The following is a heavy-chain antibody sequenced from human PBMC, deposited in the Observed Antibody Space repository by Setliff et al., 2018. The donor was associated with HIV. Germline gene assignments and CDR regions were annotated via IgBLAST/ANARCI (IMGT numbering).Heavy chain of an antibody. J-gene: IGHJ3*01. CDR1: GFTFRDNW. Sequence: GGSLRLSCAASGFTFRDNWMHWVRQAPGKGLMWVSRINSDGSVTTYADSVKGRFTISRDNAKNTLYLQMNNLRAEDTALYYCVRDTDMITTTDAFDVWGRGTMVTVSS. D-gene: IGHD3-22*01. CDR3: VRDTDMITTTDAFDV. V-gene: IGHV3-74*01. CDR2: INSDGSVT.